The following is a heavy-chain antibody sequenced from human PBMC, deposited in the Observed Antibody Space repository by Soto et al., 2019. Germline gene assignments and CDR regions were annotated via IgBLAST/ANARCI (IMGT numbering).Heavy chain of an antibody. J-gene: IGHJ4*02. CDR1: GGSVSSGGYY. CDR3: ARRALPQCISGVCYKDGFWDY. D-gene: IGHD2-8*01. Sequence: QVQLQESGPGLVKPSQTLSLTCTVSGGSVSSGGYYWSWIRQHPGTVLEWIGYIYYSGTTYFNPSHKSRASISLDTSKNEFSLKLTYVTAADTAVYYCARRALPQCISGVCYKDGFWDYWGQGALVTVSS. V-gene: IGHV4-31*03. CDR2: IYYSGTT.